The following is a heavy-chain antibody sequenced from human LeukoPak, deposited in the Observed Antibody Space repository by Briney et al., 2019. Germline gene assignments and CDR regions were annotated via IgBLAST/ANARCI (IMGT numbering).Heavy chain of an antibody. J-gene: IGHJ6*03. D-gene: IGHD6-6*01. CDR1: GYTFTNYH. CDR2: IHPDGGGT. V-gene: IGHV1-46*01. CDR3: ARDRDSASPFAYYYMNV. Sequence: ASVKVSCKTSGYTFTNYHIHWVRQAPGQEPEWMGIIHPDGGGTTYAQKFQGRVTMTSDLSTSTVYMQLNSLGFEDTAVYYCARDRDSASPFAYYYMNVWGQGTTVTVSS.